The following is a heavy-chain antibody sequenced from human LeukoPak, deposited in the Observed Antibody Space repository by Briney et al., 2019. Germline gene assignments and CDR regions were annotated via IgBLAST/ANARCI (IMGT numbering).Heavy chain of an antibody. CDR2: INTNTGNP. V-gene: IGHV7-4-1*02. CDR3: ARDGVGGPDFWSGSPIDY. CDR1: GYTFTSYA. Sequence: ASVKVSCKASGYTFTSYAMNWVRQAPGQGLEWMGWINTNTGNPTYAQGFTGRFVFSLDTSVSTAYLQISSLKAEDTAVYYCARDGVGGPDFWSGSPIDYWGQGTLVTVSS. J-gene: IGHJ4*02. D-gene: IGHD3-3*01.